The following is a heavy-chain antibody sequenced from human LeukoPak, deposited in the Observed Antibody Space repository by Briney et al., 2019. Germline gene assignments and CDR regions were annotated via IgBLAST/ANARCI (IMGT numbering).Heavy chain of an antibody. CDR2: SYHSGST. D-gene: IGHD5-12*01. V-gene: IGHV4-30-2*01. Sequence: SETLSLTCAVSGGSISSGGYSWSWIRQPPGKGLEWIGYSYHSGSTYYNPSLKSRVTISVDRSKNQFSLKLSSVTAADTAVYYCARDRDGYNSRYFDLWGRGTLVTVSS. CDR1: GGSISSGGYS. J-gene: IGHJ2*01. CDR3: ARDRDGYNSRYFDL.